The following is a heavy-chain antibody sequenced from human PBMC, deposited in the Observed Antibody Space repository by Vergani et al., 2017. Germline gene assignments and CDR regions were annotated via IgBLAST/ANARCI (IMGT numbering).Heavy chain of an antibody. J-gene: IGHJ5*02. D-gene: IGHD2-15*01. CDR1: GGSISSYY. Sequence: QVQLQESGPGLVKPSETLSLTCTVSGGSISSYYWSWIRQPPGKGLEWIGSIYYSGSTYYNPSLKSRVTISVDTSKNQFSLKLSSVTAADTAVYYCARDGGYCSGGSCPGWFDPWGQGTLVTVSS. CDR3: ARDGGYCSGGSCPGWFDP. CDR2: IYYSGST. V-gene: IGHV4-59*12.